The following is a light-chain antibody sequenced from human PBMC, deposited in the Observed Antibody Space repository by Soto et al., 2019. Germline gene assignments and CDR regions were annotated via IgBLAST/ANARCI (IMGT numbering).Light chain of an antibody. CDR3: QHFSSYSGT. Sequence: DIQMTQSPSTLSASVGDRVTITCRASQSVSTWLAWYQHKPGKAPKLLIYKASTLESGVPSRFSGRGSGTEFTLTISSLQPDDFATYYCQHFSSYSGTFGQGTKLEFK. CDR2: KAS. J-gene: IGKJ1*01. CDR1: QSVSTW. V-gene: IGKV1-5*03.